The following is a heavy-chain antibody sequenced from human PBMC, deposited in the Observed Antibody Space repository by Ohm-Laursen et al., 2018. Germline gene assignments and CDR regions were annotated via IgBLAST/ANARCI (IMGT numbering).Heavy chain of an antibody. J-gene: IGHJ4*02. CDR3: ARNCYGSGSHYYFDY. Sequence: SLRLSCAASGFTFSSYGMHWVRQAPGKGLEWVAVIWYDGSNKYYADSVKGRFTISRDNSKNTLYLQMNSLRAEDTAVYYCARNCYGSGSHYYFDYWGQGTLVTVSS. CDR2: IWYDGSNK. CDR1: GFTFSSYG. D-gene: IGHD3-10*01. V-gene: IGHV3-33*01.